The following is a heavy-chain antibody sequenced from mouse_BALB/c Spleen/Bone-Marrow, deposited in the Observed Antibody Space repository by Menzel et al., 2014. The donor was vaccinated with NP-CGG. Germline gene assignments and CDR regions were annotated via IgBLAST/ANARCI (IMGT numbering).Heavy chain of an antibody. CDR3: ARHAYYDQTEVSFVY. D-gene: IGHD2-4*01. Sequence: EVNVVESGGGLAKSGGSLKLSCAASGFSFNSYGMSWVRQTPEKRLEWVATISGGGSYTFYPDSVKGRFTISRDNAKNNLYLQLSSLRSEDTALYYCARHAYYDQTEVSFVYWGQGTLVTVSA. V-gene: IGHV5-9-2*01. J-gene: IGHJ3*01. CDR2: ISGGGSYT. CDR1: GFSFNSYG.